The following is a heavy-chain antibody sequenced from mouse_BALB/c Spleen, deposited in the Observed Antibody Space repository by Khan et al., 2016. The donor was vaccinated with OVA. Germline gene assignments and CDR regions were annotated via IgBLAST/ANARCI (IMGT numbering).Heavy chain of an antibody. CDR1: GYTFTDYA. D-gene: IGHD2-3*01. J-gene: IGHJ2*01. CDR3: ASPAYDGYYDY. Sequence: QVQLQQSGPELVRPGVSVKISCKGSGYTFTDYAMYWVKQSHAESLEWIGLISTYSGNTNYNQKFKGKATMTVDKSSTTASMELARLTSEDTAIYSCASPAYDGYYDYWGQGTTLTVSS. CDR2: ISTYSGNT. V-gene: IGHV1S137*01.